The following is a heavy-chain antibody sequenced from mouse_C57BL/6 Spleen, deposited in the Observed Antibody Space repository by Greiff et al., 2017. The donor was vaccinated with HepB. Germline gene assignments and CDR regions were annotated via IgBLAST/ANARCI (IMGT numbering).Heavy chain of an antibody. J-gene: IGHJ1*03. CDR2: INPNNGGT. Sequence: EVQLQQSGPELVKPGASVKIPCKASGYTFTDYNMDWVKQSHGKSLEWIGDINPNNGGTIYNQKFKGKATLTVDKSSSTAYMELRSLTSEDTAVYYCARVVYYGRSWYFDVWGTGTTVTVSS. CDR3: ARVVYYGRSWYFDV. V-gene: IGHV1-18*01. D-gene: IGHD1-1*01. CDR1: GYTFTDYN.